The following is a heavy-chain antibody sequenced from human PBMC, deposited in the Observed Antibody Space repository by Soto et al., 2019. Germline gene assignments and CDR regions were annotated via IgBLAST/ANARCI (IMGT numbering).Heavy chain of an antibody. CDR2: IKQDGSEK. D-gene: IGHD2-2*01. CDR3: ARTDMPGGYYGMDV. V-gene: IGHV3-7*01. J-gene: IGHJ6*02. Sequence: GGSLRLSCAASGFTFSSYWMSWVRQAPGKGLEWVANIKQDGSEKYYVDSVKGRFTISRDNAKNSLYLQMSSLRAEDTAVYYCARTDMPGGYYGMDVWGQGTTVTVSS. CDR1: GFTFSSYW.